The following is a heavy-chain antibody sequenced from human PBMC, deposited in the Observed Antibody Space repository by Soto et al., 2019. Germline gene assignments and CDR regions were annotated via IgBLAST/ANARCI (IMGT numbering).Heavy chain of an antibody. Sequence: QVQLVQSGAEVKKPGSSVKVSCTASGGTFSSYAISWVRHAPGQGLEWMGGIIPIFGTANYAQKFQGRVTITADKSTSTAYMELRILRSEEATVYYCAREGSRMDYYCGMAVWGQGTTVTVS. V-gene: IGHV1-69*06. J-gene: IGHJ6*01. D-gene: IGHD1-26*01. CDR1: GGTFSSYA. CDR2: IIPIFGTA. CDR3: AREGSRMDYYCGMAV.